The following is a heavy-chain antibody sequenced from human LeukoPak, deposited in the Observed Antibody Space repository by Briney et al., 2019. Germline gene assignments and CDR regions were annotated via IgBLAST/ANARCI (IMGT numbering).Heavy chain of an antibody. CDR2: IYYSGST. D-gene: IGHD6-19*01. Sequence: SETLSLTCTVSGRSISNYYWSWIRQPPGKGLEGIGYIYYSGSTNYNPSLTSRVTISVDTSKNQFSLILSSVTAAYTAVYYCARGNGWYYYWGQGTLVTVSS. CDR1: GRSISNYY. J-gene: IGHJ4*02. V-gene: IGHV4-59*01. CDR3: ARGNGWYYY.